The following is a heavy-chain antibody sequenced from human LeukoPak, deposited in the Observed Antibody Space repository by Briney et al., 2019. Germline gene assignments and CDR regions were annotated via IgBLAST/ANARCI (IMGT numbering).Heavy chain of an antibody. D-gene: IGHD2-15*01. CDR1: GFTVSGNY. J-gene: IGHJ6*03. V-gene: IGHV3-53*05. CDR2: IYSGGTT. Sequence: GGSLRLSCAVSGFTVSGNYMSWVRQAPGKGLEWVSLIYSGGTTYYADSVKGRFTISRDNSKNTLYLQMNSLRAEDTALYYCAEGAASSYYYYYYMDVWGKGTTVTISS. CDR3: AEGAASSYYYYYYMDV.